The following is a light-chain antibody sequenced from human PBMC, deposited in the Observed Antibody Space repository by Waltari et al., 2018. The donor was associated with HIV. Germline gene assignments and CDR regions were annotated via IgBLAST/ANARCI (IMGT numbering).Light chain of an antibody. V-gene: IGLV4-69*01. CDR2: FNGDGRH. J-gene: IGLJ3*02. Sequence: QVVLTQSPFASASLGASVKLTCTLSSGHRIYAMAWQQQQSEEGPGYLMKFNGDGRHMKGGRIPDRVSGSSSGAERYLTISSHQFEDGAKYYCQTCGTGIQVFGGGPMLTVL. CDR3: QTCGTGIQV. CDR1: SGHRIYA.